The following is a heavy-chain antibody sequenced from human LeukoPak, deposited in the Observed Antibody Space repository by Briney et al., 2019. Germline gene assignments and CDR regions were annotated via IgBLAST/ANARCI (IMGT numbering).Heavy chain of an antibody. V-gene: IGHV1-2*02. CDR1: GYTFTDFY. CDR3: ARGSPIVATDLVDY. D-gene: IGHD5-12*01. CDR2: INPNSGGT. J-gene: IGHJ4*02. Sequence: ASVKVSCKASGYTFTDFYMHWVRQAPGQGLEWMGWINPNSGGTNYAQKFQGRVTMTRDTSISTAYKELSRLRSDDTAVYYCARGSPIVATDLVDYWGQGTLVTVSS.